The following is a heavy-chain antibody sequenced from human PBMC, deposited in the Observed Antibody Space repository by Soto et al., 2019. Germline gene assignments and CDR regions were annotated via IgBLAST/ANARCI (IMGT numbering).Heavy chain of an antibody. D-gene: IGHD3-22*01. Sequence: QVQLQKWGAGLLKPSETLSLTCAVYGGSFSGYYWSWIRQPPGKGLEWIGEINHSGSTNYNPSLKSRVNIAVATTKNQFSLKPSSVSAAGTAVYYCARPSMIVLSRAFDIWGQGTMVTVSS. CDR2: INHSGST. J-gene: IGHJ3*02. CDR3: ARPSMIVLSRAFDI. V-gene: IGHV4-34*01. CDR1: GGSFSGYY.